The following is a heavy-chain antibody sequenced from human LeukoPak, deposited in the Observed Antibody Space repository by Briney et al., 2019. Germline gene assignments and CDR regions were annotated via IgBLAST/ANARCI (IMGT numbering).Heavy chain of an antibody. CDR1: GFSLSNYPA. CDR2: VSPDGNSK. D-gene: IGHD6-19*01. Sequence: GGSLRLSCIASGFSLSNYPAMHWVRQAPGKGLEWVAAVSPDGNSKYYADSVKGRFTISRDLSKDALYVEMNSLRPEDTAVYYCARGTYSSGRCDVFDIWGQGTMVTVSS. CDR3: ARGTYSSGRCDVFDI. V-gene: IGHV3-30-3*01. J-gene: IGHJ3*02.